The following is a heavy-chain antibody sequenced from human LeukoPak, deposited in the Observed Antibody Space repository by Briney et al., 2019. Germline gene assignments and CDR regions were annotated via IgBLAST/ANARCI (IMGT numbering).Heavy chain of an antibody. V-gene: IGHV6-1*01. CDR3: ARASSSWDYFDY. CDR1: GDSVSSYSVA. J-gene: IGHJ4*02. D-gene: IGHD6-13*01. CDR2: TYYRSKWYN. Sequence: SQTLSLTCAISGDSVSSYSVAWNWIRQSPSRGLEWLGRTYYRSKWYNDYAVSVKSRININPDTSKNQFFLHLNSVTPEDAAVYYCARASSSWDYFDYWGQGTLVTVSS.